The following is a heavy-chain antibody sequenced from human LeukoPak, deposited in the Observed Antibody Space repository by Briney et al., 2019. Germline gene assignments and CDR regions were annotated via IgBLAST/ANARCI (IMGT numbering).Heavy chain of an antibody. CDR3: TTNQIMIREYYFDY. J-gene: IGHJ4*02. D-gene: IGHD3-16*01. Sequence: PGGSLRLSCAAAGFTFSDYYMSWVRQAPGKGLEWISLISSDSSYTKDADSLKGRFRISRDNANNSLYLQMNSLRAEDTAVYYCTTNQIMIREYYFDYWGQGTLVTVSS. CDR1: GFTFSDYY. CDR2: ISSDSSYT. V-gene: IGHV3-11*06.